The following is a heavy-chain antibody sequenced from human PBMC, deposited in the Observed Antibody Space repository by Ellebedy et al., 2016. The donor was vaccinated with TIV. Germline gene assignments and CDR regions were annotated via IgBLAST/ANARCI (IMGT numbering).Heavy chain of an antibody. V-gene: IGHV1-2*02. J-gene: IGHJ6*02. Sequence: ASVKVSCXASGYAFTDFYVHWMRQAPGQRPEWMGWINPNSGGTHSAQKFQGRVTMTRDTSISTAYLELSRLTSDDTAVYYCARDGIVVGDVWGQGTSVTVSS. D-gene: IGHD2-21*01. CDR3: ARDGIVVGDV. CDR2: INPNSGGT. CDR1: GYAFTDFY.